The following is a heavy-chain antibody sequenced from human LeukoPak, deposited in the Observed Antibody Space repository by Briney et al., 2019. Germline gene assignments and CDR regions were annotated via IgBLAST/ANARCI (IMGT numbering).Heavy chain of an antibody. Sequence: GGSLRLSCAASGFTFSSYSMNWVRQAPGKGLEWVSYISSSSGTIYYADSVKGRFTISRDNAKNSLYLQMNSLRAEDTAVYYCARDRSRQWLLRHGAFDIWGQGTMVTVSS. J-gene: IGHJ3*02. CDR2: ISSSSGTI. D-gene: IGHD3-22*01. V-gene: IGHV3-48*04. CDR3: ARDRSRQWLLRHGAFDI. CDR1: GFTFSSYS.